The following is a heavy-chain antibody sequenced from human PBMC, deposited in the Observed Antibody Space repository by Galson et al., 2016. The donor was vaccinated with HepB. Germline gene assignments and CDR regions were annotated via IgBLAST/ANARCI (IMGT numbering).Heavy chain of an antibody. Sequence: SLRLSCAASGFDFSIYSMNWVRQAPGKGLEWVASMSGNSIYIYYADSVKGRFTISRDNAKNSLYLQMNSLTVEDTAVYYCARIFLLTGHPIVTSDYWGQGALVTVAS. CDR3: ARIFLLTGHPIVTSDY. D-gene: IGHD3-9*01. CDR2: MSGNSIYI. CDR1: GFDFSIYS. J-gene: IGHJ4*02. V-gene: IGHV3-21*01.